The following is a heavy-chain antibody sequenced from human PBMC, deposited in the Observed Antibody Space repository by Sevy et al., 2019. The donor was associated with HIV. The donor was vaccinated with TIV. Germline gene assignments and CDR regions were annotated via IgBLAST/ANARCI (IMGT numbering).Heavy chain of an antibody. CDR2: INHSGST. CDR1: GGSFSGYY. CDR3: ARHCSSTSCSHAFDI. V-gene: IGHV4-34*01. D-gene: IGHD2-2*01. Sequence: SETLSLTCAVYGGSFSGYYWSWIRQPPGKGLEWIGEINHSGSTNYNPSLKSRVTISVDTSKNQLSLKLSSVTAADTAVDYCARHCSSTSCSHAFDIWGQGTMVTVSS. J-gene: IGHJ3*02.